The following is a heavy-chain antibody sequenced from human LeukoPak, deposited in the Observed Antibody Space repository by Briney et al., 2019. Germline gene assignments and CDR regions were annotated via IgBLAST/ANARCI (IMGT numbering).Heavy chain of an antibody. V-gene: IGHV3-23*01. CDR3: AKIPYGDYVLDYYYYMDV. CDR1: GITFSSYP. J-gene: IGHJ6*03. D-gene: IGHD4-17*01. CDR2: ISYTGGDT. Sequence: GGSLRLSCAVSGITFSSYPMTWVRQAPGKGLEWVSAISYTGGDTFYADSVKGRFTISRDNSKNTLYLQMYSLRAEDTAVYYCAKIPYGDYVLDYYYYMDVWGKGTTVTISS.